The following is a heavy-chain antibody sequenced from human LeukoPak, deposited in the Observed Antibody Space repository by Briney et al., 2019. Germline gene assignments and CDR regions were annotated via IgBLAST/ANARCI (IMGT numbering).Heavy chain of an antibody. CDR3: AKDVRVGGGGMDV. CDR1: GFTFSTYA. V-gene: IGHV3-23*01. J-gene: IGHJ6*02. Sequence: GGSLRLSCAASGFTFSTYAMNWVRQAPGKGLEWVSLISDSGANKHYAASVKGRFTISRDNSKNTLSLQMDSLRPEDTAVYYCAKDVRVGGGGMDVWGQGTPVTVSS. D-gene: IGHD1-26*01. CDR2: ISDSGANK.